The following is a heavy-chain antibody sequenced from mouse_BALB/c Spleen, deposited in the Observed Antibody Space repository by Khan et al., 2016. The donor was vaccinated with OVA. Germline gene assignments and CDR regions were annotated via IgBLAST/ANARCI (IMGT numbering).Heavy chain of an antibody. Sequence: EVQLKQSGPELMKPGASVKISCKASGYAFTTYYIHWAMQSHGKSLEWIGYIDTFSGGTTYNQKFKGKATLTVDKSSSTAYIHLSNLTSEDSAVYYCTRHGYVAWFTYWGQGTLVTVSA. CDR3: TRHGYVAWFTY. V-gene: IGHV1S135*01. J-gene: IGHJ3*01. CDR1: GYAFTTYY. CDR2: IDTFSGGT. D-gene: IGHD2-2*01.